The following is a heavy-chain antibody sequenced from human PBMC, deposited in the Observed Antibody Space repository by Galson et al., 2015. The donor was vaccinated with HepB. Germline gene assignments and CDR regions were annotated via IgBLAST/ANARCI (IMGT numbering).Heavy chain of an antibody. CDR1: GGTFSSYA. V-gene: IGHV1-69*13. D-gene: IGHD3-10*01. CDR2: IIPIFGTA. J-gene: IGHJ6*02. Sequence: SVKVSCKASGGTFSSYAISWVRQAPGQGLEWMGGIIPIFGTANYAQKFQGRVTITADESTSTAYMELSSLRSEDTAVYYCALSKSGVGSRLESYGMDVWDQGTTVTVSS. CDR3: ALSKSGVGSRLESYGMDV.